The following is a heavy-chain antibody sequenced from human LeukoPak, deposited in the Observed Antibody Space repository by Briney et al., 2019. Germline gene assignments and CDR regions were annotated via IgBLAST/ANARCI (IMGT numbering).Heavy chain of an antibody. J-gene: IGHJ4*02. V-gene: IGHV1-18*01. Sequence: ASVKVSCKASGYTFTSYGISWVRQAPGQGLEWMGWISAYNGNTNYAQKLQGRVTMTTDTSTSTAYMGLRSLRSDDTAVYYCARDLYNWSNFDYWGQGTLVTVSS. CDR1: GYTFTSYG. CDR3: ARDLYNWSNFDY. CDR2: ISAYNGNT. D-gene: IGHD1-20*01.